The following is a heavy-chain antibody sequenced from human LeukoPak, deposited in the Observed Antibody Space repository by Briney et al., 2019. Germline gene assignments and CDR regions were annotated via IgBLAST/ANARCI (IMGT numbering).Heavy chain of an antibody. CDR3: AELGITMIGGV. Sequence: GGSLRLSCAASGFSFSSYEMNWVRQSPGKSLEWISYISASGTVTHYADSVEGRFTISRDNAKSSLYLQMNSLRGEDTAVYYCAELGITMIGGVWGKGTTVTISS. J-gene: IGHJ6*04. D-gene: IGHD3-10*02. CDR1: GFSFSSYE. CDR2: ISASGTVT. V-gene: IGHV3-48*03.